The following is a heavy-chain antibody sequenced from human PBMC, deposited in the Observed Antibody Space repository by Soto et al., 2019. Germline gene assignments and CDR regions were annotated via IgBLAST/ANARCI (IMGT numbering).Heavy chain of an antibody. D-gene: IGHD3-10*01. J-gene: IGHJ6*02. CDR3: ASESREFSSSGGLDV. V-gene: IGHV4-61*01. Sequence: QVQLQESGPGLVKPSEALSLTCTVSGGSVNSDSYYWTWIRQPPGKRLEWIGSLYYSGSTNYNPSLKSPVTISVDTSKNQFSLKLSSVTAAETAVYFCASESREFSSSGGLDVWGQGTTVTVSS. CDR1: GGSVNSDSYY. CDR2: LYYSGST.